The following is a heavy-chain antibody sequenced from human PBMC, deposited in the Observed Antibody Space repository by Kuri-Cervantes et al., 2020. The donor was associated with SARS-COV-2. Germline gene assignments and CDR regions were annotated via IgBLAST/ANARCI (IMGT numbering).Heavy chain of an antibody. CDR3: ARLGQGTAAGTNHFDY. D-gene: IGHD6-13*01. CDR2: IYYSGST. V-gene: IGHV4-39*01. J-gene: IGHJ4*02. CDR1: GGSISSSSYY. Sequence: SETLSLTCTVSGGSISSSSYYWGWIRQPPGRGLEWIGSIYYSGSTYYNPSLKSRVTISVDTSKNQFSLKLSSVTAADTAVYYCARLGQGTAAGTNHFDYWGQGTLVTVSS.